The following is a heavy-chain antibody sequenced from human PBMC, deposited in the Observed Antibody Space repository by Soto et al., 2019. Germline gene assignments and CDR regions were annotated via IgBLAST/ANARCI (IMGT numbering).Heavy chain of an antibody. D-gene: IGHD3-10*01. CDR1: GFIFSNFD. J-gene: IGHJ5*02. V-gene: IGHV3-13*01. Sequence: GGSLRLSCGASGFIFSNFDMHWVRQTTEKGLEWVSGIGFAGDTNYSGSVKGRFTISRENAKNSLFLQMNSLRVGDTAVYYCVKARRGGFDPWGQGTLVTVSS. CDR3: VKARRGGFDP. CDR2: IGFAGDT.